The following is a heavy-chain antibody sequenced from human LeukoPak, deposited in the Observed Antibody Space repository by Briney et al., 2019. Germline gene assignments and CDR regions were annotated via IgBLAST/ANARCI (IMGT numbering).Heavy chain of an antibody. CDR1: GYTFTSYG. D-gene: IGHD3-22*01. CDR2: ISAYNGNT. Sequence: ASVKVSCKASGYTFTSYGISWVRQAPGQGLEWMGWISAYNGNTNYAQKLQGRVTMTTDTSTSTAYMELSRLRSDDTAVYYCARSGAYYYDSSGYYADYWGQGTLVTVSS. V-gene: IGHV1-18*01. CDR3: ARSGAYYYDSSGYYADY. J-gene: IGHJ4*02.